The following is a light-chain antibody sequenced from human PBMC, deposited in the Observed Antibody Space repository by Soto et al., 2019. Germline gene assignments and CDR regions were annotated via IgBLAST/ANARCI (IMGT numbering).Light chain of an antibody. Sequence: AIQMTQSLSSLSASVGDRVTITCRASQGIRSDLAWYQKKSGKAPKLLIYAASSLQSGVPARFSGSGSGSVFTLTISSLQPEDFATYYCLQDYTYPRTFGQGTSVEI. CDR2: AAS. CDR1: QGIRSD. V-gene: IGKV1-6*01. J-gene: IGKJ1*01. CDR3: LQDYTYPRT.